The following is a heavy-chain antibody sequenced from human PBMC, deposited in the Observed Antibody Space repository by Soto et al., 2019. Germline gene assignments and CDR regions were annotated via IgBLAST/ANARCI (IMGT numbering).Heavy chain of an antibody. CDR2: IKHSGSS. V-gene: IGHV4-34*01. Sequence: QVQQQPWGAGLLKPSETLSLTCAVYAGSFSHYYWNWIRQSPGKGLEWIGKIKHSGSSNYNPSLRSRVSFSVDMSKNQFSLRSTSVTAADTAVYYCARGGSSDWQVALDIWGQGTMVTVSS. J-gene: IGHJ3*02. CDR1: AGSFSHYY. CDR3: ARGGSSDWQVALDI. D-gene: IGHD6-19*01.